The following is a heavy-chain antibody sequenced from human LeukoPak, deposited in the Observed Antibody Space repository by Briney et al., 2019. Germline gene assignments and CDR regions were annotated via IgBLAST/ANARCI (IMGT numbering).Heavy chain of an antibody. V-gene: IGHV4-59*01. CDR1: GGSIRPYY. CDR3: ARAASFDN. Sequence: SETLSLTCSVSGGSIRPYYWSWIRQSPGKGVEWIGYIYYSGTTNYNPSLRSRVTISVDSSKNQFSLKLNSVTAADTAIYYCARAASFDNWGQGTLVTVSS. J-gene: IGHJ4*02. CDR2: IYYSGTT.